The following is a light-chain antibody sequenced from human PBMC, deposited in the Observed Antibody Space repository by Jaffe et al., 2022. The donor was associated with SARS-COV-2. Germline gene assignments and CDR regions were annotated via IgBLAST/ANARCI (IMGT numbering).Light chain of an antibody. Sequence: DIQMTQSPSTLSASVGDRVTITCRASQSISGWLAWYQQKTGKAPKLLISKASTLESGVPSRFSGSGSETDFALSISSLQPDDFATYYCQQYDSYPWTFGQGTKVEIK. CDR3: QQYDSYPWT. CDR1: QSISGW. V-gene: IGKV1-5*03. J-gene: IGKJ1*01. CDR2: KAS.